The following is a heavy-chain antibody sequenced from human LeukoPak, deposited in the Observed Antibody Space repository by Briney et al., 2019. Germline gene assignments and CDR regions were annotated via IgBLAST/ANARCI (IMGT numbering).Heavy chain of an antibody. CDR3: AAGGDTAKGGKY. V-gene: IGHV4-31*03. D-gene: IGHD5-18*01. CDR1: GASISGTDYY. CDR2: IHFSGTI. Sequence: SETLSLTCTVSGASISGTDYYWTWTRHHPGKGLEWLGFIHFSGTIYYNPSLSSRLIISADTSKNQMSLKLSSVTAADTGVYYCAAGGDTAKGGKYWGQGTQVTVSS. J-gene: IGHJ4*02.